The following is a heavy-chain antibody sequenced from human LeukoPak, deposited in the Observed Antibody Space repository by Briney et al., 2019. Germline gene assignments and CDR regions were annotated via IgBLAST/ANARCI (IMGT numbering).Heavy chain of an antibody. CDR2: ISWNSGSI. Sequence: HPGGSLRLSCAASGFTFDDYAMHWVRQAPGEGLEWVSGISWNSGSIGYADSVKGRFTISRDNAKNSLYLQMNSLRAEDTALYYCAKDKSAMVKLSAVDIGGQGTMVTVSS. CDR1: GFTFDDYA. D-gene: IGHD5-18*01. V-gene: IGHV3-9*01. CDR3: AKDKSAMVKLSAVDI. J-gene: IGHJ3*02.